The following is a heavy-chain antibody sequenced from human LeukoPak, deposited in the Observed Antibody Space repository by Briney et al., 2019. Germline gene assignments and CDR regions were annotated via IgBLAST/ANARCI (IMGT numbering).Heavy chain of an antibody. Sequence: ASVKVSCKAPGGTFTSYAISWVRQAPGQGLEWMGGIIPIFGATNYAQKFQGRVTITADKSTSTAYMELSSLRSEDTAVYYCASGGSGTGFDYWGQGTLVTVAS. V-gene: IGHV1-69*06. J-gene: IGHJ4*02. D-gene: IGHD3-10*01. CDR1: GGTFTSYA. CDR2: IIPIFGAT. CDR3: ASGGSGTGFDY.